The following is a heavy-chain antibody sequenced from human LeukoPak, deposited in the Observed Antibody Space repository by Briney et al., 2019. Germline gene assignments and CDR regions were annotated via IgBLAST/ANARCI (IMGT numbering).Heavy chain of an antibody. D-gene: IGHD4-17*01. Sequence: GGSLRLSCAASGFTVSSNYMSWVRQAPGKGLDWLSVIYSGGNTYYADSVKGRFTISRDNSKNTLYLQMNSLRAEDTAVYYCASRPSGDYPYFDYWGQGTLVTVSS. V-gene: IGHV3-66*01. CDR2: IYSGGNT. J-gene: IGHJ4*02. CDR1: GFTVSSNY. CDR3: ASRPSGDYPYFDY.